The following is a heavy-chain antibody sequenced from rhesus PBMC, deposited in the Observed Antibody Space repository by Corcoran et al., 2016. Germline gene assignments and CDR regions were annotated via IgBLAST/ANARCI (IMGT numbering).Heavy chain of an antibody. V-gene: IGHV2-1*01. J-gene: IGHJ4*01. Sequence: QVNLKESGPALVKSTHPLTLTCTFSGFSLSPSGMGVGWISQPPGKTLEWRAHIYCDDDKRYSTSLKSRLTISKDTSKNQVVLTMTSMDPVDTATYYCARIGSSNYGTFDYWGQGVLVTVSS. CDR1: GFSLSPSGMG. CDR3: ARIGSSNYGTFDY. D-gene: IGHD4-23*01. CDR2: IYCDDDK.